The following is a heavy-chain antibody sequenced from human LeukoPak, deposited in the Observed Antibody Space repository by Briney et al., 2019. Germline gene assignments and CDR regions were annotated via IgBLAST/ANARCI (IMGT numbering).Heavy chain of an antibody. CDR3: ARERDSSGWFDGYYFDY. CDR2: ISSSGSTI. Sequence: VGSLRPSCAASGFTFSSYEMNWVRQAPGKGLEWVSYISSSGSTIYCADSVKGRFTISRDNAKNSLYLQMNGLRAEDTAVYYCARERDSSGWFDGYYFDYWGQGTLVSVSS. J-gene: IGHJ4*02. CDR1: GFTFSSYE. D-gene: IGHD6-19*01. V-gene: IGHV3-48*03.